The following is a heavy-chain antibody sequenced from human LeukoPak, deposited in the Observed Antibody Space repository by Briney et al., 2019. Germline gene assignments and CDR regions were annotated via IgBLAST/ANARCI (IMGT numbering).Heavy chain of an antibody. V-gene: IGHV4-34*01. Sequence: PSETLSLTCAVYGGSFSGYYWSWIRQPPGKGLEWIGEINHSGSTNYNPSLKSRVTISVDTSKNQFSLKLSSVTAADTAVYYCARDAREYQLPYYYYYYMDVWGKGTTVTVSS. D-gene: IGHD2-2*01. CDR1: GGSFSGYY. J-gene: IGHJ6*03. CDR3: ARDAREYQLPYYYYYYMDV. CDR2: INHSGST.